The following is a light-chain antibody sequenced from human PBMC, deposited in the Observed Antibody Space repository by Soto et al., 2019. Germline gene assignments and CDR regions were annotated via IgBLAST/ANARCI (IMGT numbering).Light chain of an antibody. CDR1: QGISSA. CDR3: QQFKSYPIT. J-gene: IGKJ4*01. Sequence: AIQLTQSPSSLSASVGDRVTITCRASQGISSALAWYQQKPGKAPKLLIYDASSLESGVPSRFSGSGSGTDFTLTISSLQPEAFAIYYCQQFKSYPITFGGGTKVDI. CDR2: DAS. V-gene: IGKV1-13*02.